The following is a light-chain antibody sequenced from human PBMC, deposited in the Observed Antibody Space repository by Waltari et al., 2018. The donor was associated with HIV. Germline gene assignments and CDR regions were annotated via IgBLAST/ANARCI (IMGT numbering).Light chain of an antibody. CDR2: WAS. Sequence: DIVMTQSPDSLTLSLGARTTVNCRSSRSVLSTSDSKNYLAWYQKKPGQPPKLLLSWASTRESGVPDRFIGSGSGTDFTLTISSLQAEDVAVYYCQQYYSAPLNFGGGTKVEIK. V-gene: IGKV4-1*01. J-gene: IGKJ4*01. CDR3: QQYYSAPLN. CDR1: RSVLSTSDSKNY.